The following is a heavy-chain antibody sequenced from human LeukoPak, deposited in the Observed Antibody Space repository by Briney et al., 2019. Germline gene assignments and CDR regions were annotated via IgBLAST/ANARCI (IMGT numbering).Heavy chain of an antibody. CDR2: ISSSGSTI. CDR1: GFTFSDYY. J-gene: IGHJ4*02. V-gene: IGHV3-11*04. CDR3: AREVDDYVWGSYRPNFDY. D-gene: IGHD3-16*02. Sequence: PGGSLRLSCAASGFTFSDYYMSWIRQAPGKGLEWVSYISSSGSTIYYADSVKGRFTISRDNAKNSLYLQMNSLRAEDTAVYYCAREVDDYVWGSYRPNFDYWGQGTLVTVSS.